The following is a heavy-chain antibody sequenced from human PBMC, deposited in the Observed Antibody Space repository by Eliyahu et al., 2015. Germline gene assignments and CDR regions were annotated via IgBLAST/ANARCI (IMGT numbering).Heavy chain of an antibody. D-gene: IGHD1-26*01. J-gene: IGHJ6*02. Sequence: QVQLQESGPGLVKPSXXLSLTCTVSXGSVXXGXYYWSWIRQPPGKGLEWIGYIYYSGSTNXNPSLKSRVTISVDTSKNQFSLKLSSVTAADTAVYYCARGKGWELLGRLYYYYGMDVWGQGTTVTVSS. CDR3: ARGKGWELLGRLYYYYGMDV. CDR2: IYYSGST. CDR1: XGSVXXGXYY. V-gene: IGHV4-61*01.